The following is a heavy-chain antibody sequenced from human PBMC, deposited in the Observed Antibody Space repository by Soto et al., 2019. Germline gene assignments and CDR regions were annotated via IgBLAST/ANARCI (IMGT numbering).Heavy chain of an antibody. CDR3: ARGSSLRYFDWLRRDYFYYYMDV. J-gene: IGHJ6*03. D-gene: IGHD3-9*01. V-gene: IGHV1-8*01. CDR2: MNPNSGNT. Sequence: QVQLVQSGAEVKKPGASVKVSCKASGYTFTSYDINWVRQATGQGLEWMGWMNPNSGNTGYAQKFQGRVTMTRNTSISTAYMELSSLRSEDTAVYYCARGSSLRYFDWLRRDYFYYYMDVWGKGTTVTVSS. CDR1: GYTFTSYD.